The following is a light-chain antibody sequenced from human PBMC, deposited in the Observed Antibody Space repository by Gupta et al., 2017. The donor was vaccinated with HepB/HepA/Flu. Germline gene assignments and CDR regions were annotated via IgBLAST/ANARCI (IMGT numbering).Light chain of an antibody. CDR3: AAWDDSLNGVL. CDR2: SNN. CDR1: SSNIGSNT. Sequence: QSVLTQPPSASGTPVQGVTISCSGSSSNIGSNTVNWYQQFPGTAPKLLIYSNNQRPSGVPDRFSGSKSGTSVSLAISGLQSEDEADYYCAAWDDSLNGVLFGGGTKLTVL. V-gene: IGLV1-44*01. J-gene: IGLJ2*01.